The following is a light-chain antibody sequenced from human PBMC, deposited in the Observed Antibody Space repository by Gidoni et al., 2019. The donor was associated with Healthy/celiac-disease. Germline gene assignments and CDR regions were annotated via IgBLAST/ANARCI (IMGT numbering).Light chain of an antibody. J-gene: IGKJ3*01. Sequence: EIVLTQSPATLSLSPGERATLSCRASQSVSSYLAWYQQNPGQAPRRLIYDASNRATGVPARFSGSGSGTDFTLTISSLEPEDFAVYYCQQRSNWPPLFTFGPXTKVDIK. V-gene: IGKV3-11*01. CDR1: QSVSSY. CDR3: QQRSNWPPLFT. CDR2: DAS.